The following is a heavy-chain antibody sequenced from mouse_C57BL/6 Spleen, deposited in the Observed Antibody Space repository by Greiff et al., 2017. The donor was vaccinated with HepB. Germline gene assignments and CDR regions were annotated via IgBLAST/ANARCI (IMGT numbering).Heavy chain of an antibody. CDR2: IYPGDGDT. CDR3: ARREDYGSSLDWYFDV. Sequence: QVTLKVSGPELVKPGASVKISCKASGYAFSSSWMNWVKQRPGKGLEWIGRIYPGDGDTNYNGKFKGKATLTADKSSSTAYMQLSSLTSEDSAVYFCARREDYGSSLDWYFDVWGTGTTVTVSS. D-gene: IGHD1-1*01. CDR1: GYAFSSSW. V-gene: IGHV1-82*01. J-gene: IGHJ1*03.